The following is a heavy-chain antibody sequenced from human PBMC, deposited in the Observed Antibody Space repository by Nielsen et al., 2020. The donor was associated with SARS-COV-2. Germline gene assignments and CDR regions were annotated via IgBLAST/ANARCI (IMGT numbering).Heavy chain of an antibody. V-gene: IGHV3-30*19. J-gene: IGHJ6*02. Sequence: GESLKISCAASGFTFSTYGMHWVRQAPGKGLEWVSVIWYDGSNTYYADSVKGRFTISRDNSKNTLYLQMNSLRAEDTAVYYCAGSLLDYYGMDVWGQGTTVTVSS. CDR1: GFTFSTYG. CDR3: AGSLLDYYGMDV. D-gene: IGHD2-15*01. CDR2: IWYDGSNT.